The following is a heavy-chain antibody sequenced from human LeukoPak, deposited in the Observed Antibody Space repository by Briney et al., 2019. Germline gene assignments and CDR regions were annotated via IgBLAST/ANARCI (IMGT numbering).Heavy chain of an antibody. CDR1: GFTFGDYA. CDR3: TRELTYCGGDCYWYYYYYYYMDV. V-gene: IGHV3-49*03. CDR2: IRSKAYGGTT. Sequence: HAGGSLRLSCAASGFTFGDYAMSWFRQAPGKGRECVGFIRSKAYGGTTEYAASVKGRFTISRDDSKSIAYLQMNSLKTEDTAVYYCTRELTYCGGDCYWYYYYYYYMDVWGKGTTVTVSS. J-gene: IGHJ6*03. D-gene: IGHD2-21*02.